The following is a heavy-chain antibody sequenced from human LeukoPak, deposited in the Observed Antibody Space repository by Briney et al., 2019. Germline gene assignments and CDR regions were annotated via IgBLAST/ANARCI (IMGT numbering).Heavy chain of an antibody. CDR2: IIPILGIA. D-gene: IGHD3-22*01. J-gene: IGHJ4*02. Sequence: SVKVSCKASGGTFSSYAISWVRQAPGQGLEWMGRIIPILGIANYAQKFQGRVTITADKSTSTAYMELSSLRSEDTAVYYCARDLSNSSGYYEYWGQGTLVTVSS. CDR1: GGTFSSYA. V-gene: IGHV1-69*04. CDR3: ARDLSNSSGYYEY.